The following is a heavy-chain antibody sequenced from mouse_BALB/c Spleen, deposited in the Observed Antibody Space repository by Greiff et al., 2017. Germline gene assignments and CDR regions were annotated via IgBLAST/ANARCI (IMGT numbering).Heavy chain of an antibody. J-gene: IGHJ1*01. CDR2: ISDGGSYT. CDR3: ARDRNYYGSSLARYFDV. D-gene: IGHD1-1*01. Sequence: ESGGGLVKPGGSLKLSCAASGFTFSDYYMYWVRQTPEKRLEWVATISDGGSYTYYPDSVKGRFTISRDNAKNNLYLQMSSLKSEDTAMYYCARDRNYYGSSLARYFDVWGAGTTVTVSS. V-gene: IGHV5-4*02. CDR1: GFTFSDYY.